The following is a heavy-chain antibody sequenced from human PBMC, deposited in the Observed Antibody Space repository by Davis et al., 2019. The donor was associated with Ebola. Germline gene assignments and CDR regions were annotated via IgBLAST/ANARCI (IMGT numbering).Heavy chain of an antibody. J-gene: IGHJ6*02. CDR1: AGTFCSYA. CDR3: ARQFGYYDSSGYHSPYYYGMDV. V-gene: IGHV1-69*13. Sequence: AASVQVFCNASAGTFCSYAISWVRQAPGQGLEWMGGFIPILGTANYAPKFQGRVTITADESTSTAYMELSSLRSDDTAVYYCARQFGYYDSSGYHSPYYYGMDVWGQGTTVTVSS. D-gene: IGHD3-22*01. CDR2: FIPILGTA.